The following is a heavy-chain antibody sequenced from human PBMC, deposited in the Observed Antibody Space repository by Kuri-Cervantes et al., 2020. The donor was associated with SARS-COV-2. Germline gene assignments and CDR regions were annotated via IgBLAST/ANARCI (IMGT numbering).Heavy chain of an antibody. J-gene: IGHJ4*02. CDR3: ASVSTMGVSLD. CDR2: ISTSGGDT. D-gene: IGHD5-24*01. Sequence: GGSLRLSCAASRFTFNNYDLIWVRQAPGKGLEWVSSISTSGGDTNYADSLKGRFTISRDNSKNTLYLQMNGLRVEDTAVYYCASVSTMGVSLDWGQGTLVTVSS. CDR1: RFTFNNYD. V-gene: IGHV3-23*01.